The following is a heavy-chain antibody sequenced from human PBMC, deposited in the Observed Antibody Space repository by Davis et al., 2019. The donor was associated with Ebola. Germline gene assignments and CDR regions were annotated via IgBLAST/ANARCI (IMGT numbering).Heavy chain of an antibody. V-gene: IGHV3-74*03. Sequence: GESLKISCAASGFTFSSYWMHWVRQAPGKGLVWVSHINSAGSTTYADSVKGRFTISRDNAKNTLYLQMNSLRAEDTAVYYCARSALGYYYGAETFYFDSWGQGTLVTVSS. D-gene: IGHD3-10*01. CDR2: INSAGST. J-gene: IGHJ4*02. CDR3: ARSALGYYYGAETFYFDS. CDR1: GFTFSSYW.